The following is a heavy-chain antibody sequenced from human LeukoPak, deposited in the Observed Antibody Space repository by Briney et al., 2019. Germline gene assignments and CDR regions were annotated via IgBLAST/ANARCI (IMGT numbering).Heavy chain of an antibody. CDR2: VNHSVST. J-gene: IGHJ4*02. CDR3: ARGLTRAGGIAFFDLLPLPFFDF. D-gene: IGHD3-3*02. Sequence: KSSETLSLTCAVYGGSFSGYYWSWVRQPPGKGLEWIGEVNHSVSTNYNPSLKSRIAISVDTSKNQFSLKLTSVTAADTAVYYCARGLTRAGGIAFFDLLPLPFFDFWGQGSLVTVSS. V-gene: IGHV4-34*01. CDR1: GGSFSGYY.